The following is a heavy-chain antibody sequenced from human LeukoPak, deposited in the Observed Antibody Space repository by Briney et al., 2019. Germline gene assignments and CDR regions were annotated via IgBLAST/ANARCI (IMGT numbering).Heavy chain of an antibody. D-gene: IGHD3-22*01. CDR1: GGTFSNYA. CDR3: ARGWDYDSGGRPTAYVY. J-gene: IGHJ4*02. Sequence: ASVKVSCKASGGTFSNYAINWVRQAPGQGLEWMGGIIPIFGTASYAQKFQGRVTITADKSTSTVYMELNSLKSEDTAVYHCARGWDYDSGGRPTAYVYWGQGTLVTVSS. CDR2: IIPIFGTA. V-gene: IGHV1-69*06.